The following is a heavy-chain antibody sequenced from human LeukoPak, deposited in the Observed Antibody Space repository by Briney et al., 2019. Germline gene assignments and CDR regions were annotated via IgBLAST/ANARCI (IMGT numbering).Heavy chain of an antibody. CDR2: INSDGSIT. V-gene: IGHV3-74*01. J-gene: IGHJ4*02. CDR3: ARVLRYLADDY. Sequence: GGSLRLPCAASGFTFSNYWMHWVRQAPGKGLVWVSRINSDGSITSYADSVKGRFTISRDNAKNTLYLQMNSLRAEDTAVYYCARVLRYLADDYWGQGTLVTVSS. CDR1: GFTFSNYW. D-gene: IGHD3-9*01.